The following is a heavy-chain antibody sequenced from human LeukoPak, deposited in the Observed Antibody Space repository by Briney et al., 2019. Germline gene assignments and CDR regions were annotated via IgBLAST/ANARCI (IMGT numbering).Heavy chain of an antibody. CDR3: ARGRGYNYYYGMDV. CDR1: AGSISSYY. CDR2: SYDSGST. J-gene: IGHJ6*02. V-gene: IGHV4-59*01. Sequence: SETLSLTCTVSAGSISSYYWSWIRQPPGNGLEWIGNSYDSGSTNYNSSLKSRVTISVDTSKNQFSLRLSPVTAADTAVYYCARGRGYNYYYGMDVWGQGTTVTVSS. D-gene: IGHD5-24*01.